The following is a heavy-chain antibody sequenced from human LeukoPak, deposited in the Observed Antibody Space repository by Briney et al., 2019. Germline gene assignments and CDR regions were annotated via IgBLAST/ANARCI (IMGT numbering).Heavy chain of an antibody. V-gene: IGHV4-34*01. CDR3: AGREYYYYYGMDV. Sequence: PSETLSLTCAVYGGSFSGYYWSWIRQPPGKGLEWIGEINHSGSTNYNPSLKSRVTISVDTSKNQFSLKLSSVTAADTAVYYCAGREYYYYYGMDVWGKGPTVTVSS. CDR1: GGSFSGYY. J-gene: IGHJ6*04. CDR2: INHSGST.